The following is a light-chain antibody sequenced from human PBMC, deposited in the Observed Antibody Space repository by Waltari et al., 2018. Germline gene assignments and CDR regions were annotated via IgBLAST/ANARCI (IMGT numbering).Light chain of an antibody. CDR1: SPNVGGNS. Sequence: QPVLTQPPSVSAAAGQKVTISCSGSSPNVGGNSVAWYQHLPRTAPRLLIYENKIRPSGIPDRFSGSKSGTSATLGITGLQTGDEADYYCGTWDSSLSVVVFGGGTKLTVL. J-gene: IGLJ2*01. V-gene: IGLV1-51*02. CDR3: GTWDSSLSVVV. CDR2: ENK.